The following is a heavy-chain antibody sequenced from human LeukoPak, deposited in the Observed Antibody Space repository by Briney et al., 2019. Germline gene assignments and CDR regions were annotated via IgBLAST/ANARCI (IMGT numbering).Heavy chain of an antibody. Sequence: GGSLRLSCAVSGFTFSSYSMSWVRQAPGKGLEWVSVIYSGGTTYYADSVKGRFTISRDNAKNSLYLQMNSLRAEDTAVYYCAELGITMIGGVWGKGTTVTIS. CDR3: AELGITMIGGV. CDR1: GFTFSSYS. D-gene: IGHD3-10*02. V-gene: IGHV3-23*03. J-gene: IGHJ6*03. CDR2: IYSGGTT.